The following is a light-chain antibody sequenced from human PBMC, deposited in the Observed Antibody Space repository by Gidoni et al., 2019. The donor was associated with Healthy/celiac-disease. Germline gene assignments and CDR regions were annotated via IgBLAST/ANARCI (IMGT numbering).Light chain of an antibody. V-gene: IGKV1-5*03. CDR3: QQYNSYSWT. Sequence: DIQMTQSPSTLSASVGDRVTITCRASQSISSWLAWYQQKPGKAPKLLIYKESSLESGVPSRFRGSGSGTEFTLTISSLQPDDFATYYCQQYNSYSWTFGQGTKVEIK. CDR2: KES. J-gene: IGKJ1*01. CDR1: QSISSW.